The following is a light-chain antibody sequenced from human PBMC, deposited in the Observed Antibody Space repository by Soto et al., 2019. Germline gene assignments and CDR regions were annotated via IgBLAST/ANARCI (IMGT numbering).Light chain of an antibody. J-gene: IGLJ2*01. V-gene: IGLV2-14*01. CDR2: TVS. CDR3: SSYTSSNTRL. Sequence: QSVLTQPPSASSTPGQTVTISCSGSTSNIGTFYVYWYQHLPGKAPKLMIYTVSNRPSGVSNRFSGSKSGNTASLTISGLQAEDEADYYCSSYTSSNTRLFGGGTKLTVL. CDR1: TSNIGTFY.